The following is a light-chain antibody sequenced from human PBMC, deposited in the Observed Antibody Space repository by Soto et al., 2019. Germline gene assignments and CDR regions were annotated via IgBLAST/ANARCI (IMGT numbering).Light chain of an antibody. CDR3: CSFAGSTTWV. CDR2: EAS. V-gene: IGLV2-23*01. J-gene: IGLJ3*02. Sequence: QSALTQPASVSGSPGQSITISCTGTSSDVGGYNLVSWYQKNPGKAPKLMIYEASKRPSGVSNRFSGSKSGNTASLTISGLQAEDEADYYCCSFAGSTTWVFGGGTKRTVL. CDR1: SSDVGGYNL.